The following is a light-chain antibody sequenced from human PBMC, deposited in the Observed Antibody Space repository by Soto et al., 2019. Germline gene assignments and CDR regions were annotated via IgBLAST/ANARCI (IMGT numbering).Light chain of an antibody. CDR3: NSYTSSTTLV. V-gene: IGLV1-40*01. Sequence: QSVLTQPPSVSGAPGQRVTLSCTGNSSNLGAGYDVHWYQQLPGAAPKLVIFGNRNRPSGVPERFSGSKSGTSASLAITGLQAEDEADYYCNSYTSSTTLVFGGGTKVTVL. CDR2: GNR. J-gene: IGLJ2*01. CDR1: SSNLGAGYD.